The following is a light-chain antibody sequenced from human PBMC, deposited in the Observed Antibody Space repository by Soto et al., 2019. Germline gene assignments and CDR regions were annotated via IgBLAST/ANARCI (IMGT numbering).Light chain of an antibody. J-gene: IGKJ3*01. V-gene: IGKV1-27*01. CDR3: QKYSSVPV. CDR2: AAS. Sequence: DIQMTQSPTSLSASVGDRVTITCRASQGIRNFVAWYQQKPGKAPKLLIYAASTLQSGVPSRFSGSGSGTYFTLTINSLPPDDVATYSYQKYSSVPVFGPGTKVEIK. CDR1: QGIRNF.